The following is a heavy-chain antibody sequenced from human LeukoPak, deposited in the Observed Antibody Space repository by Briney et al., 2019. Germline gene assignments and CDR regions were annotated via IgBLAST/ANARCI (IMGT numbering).Heavy chain of an antibody. V-gene: IGHV3-9*01. CDR2: ISWNSGSI. Sequence: GGSLRLSCAASGFTFDDYAMHWVRQAPGKGLEWVSGISWNSGSIGYADSVKGRFTISRDNAKNSLYLQMNSLRAEDTALYYCAKDNSRRGYSYGCSDYWDQGTLVTVSS. CDR1: GFTFDDYA. D-gene: IGHD5-18*01. J-gene: IGHJ4*02. CDR3: AKDNSRRGYSYGCSDY.